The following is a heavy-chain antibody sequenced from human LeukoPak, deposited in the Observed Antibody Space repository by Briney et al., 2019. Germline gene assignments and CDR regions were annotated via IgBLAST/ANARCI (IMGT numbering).Heavy chain of an antibody. CDR3: ARGSPDYYDSSGYEY. Sequence: SEALSLTCAVYGGSFSGYYWSWIRQPPGKGLEWIGEINHSGSTNYNPSLKSRVTISVDTSKNQFSLKLSSVTAADTAVYYCARGSPDYYDSSGYEYWGQGTLVTASS. CDR2: INHSGST. CDR1: GGSFSGYY. J-gene: IGHJ4*02. D-gene: IGHD3-22*01. V-gene: IGHV4-34*01.